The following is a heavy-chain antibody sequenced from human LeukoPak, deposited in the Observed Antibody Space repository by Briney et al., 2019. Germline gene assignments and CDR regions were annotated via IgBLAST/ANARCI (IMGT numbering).Heavy chain of an antibody. CDR3: ARHDYYSNVKSDY. V-gene: IGHV4-39*01. J-gene: IGHJ4*02. Sequence: SETPSLTCTVSGGSISSSSYYWGWIRQPPGKGLEWIGSIYYSGSTYYNPSLKSRVTISVDTSKNQFSLKLSSVTAADTAVYYCARHDYYSNVKSDYWGQGTLVTVSS. D-gene: IGHD4-11*01. CDR2: IYYSGST. CDR1: GGSISSSSYY.